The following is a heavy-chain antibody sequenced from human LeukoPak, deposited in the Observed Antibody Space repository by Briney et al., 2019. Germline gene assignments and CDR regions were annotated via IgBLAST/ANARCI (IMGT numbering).Heavy chain of an antibody. V-gene: IGHV3-53*01. CDR2: IYSGGDT. Sequence: GGSLRLSCAASGFTVSSKYMSWVRQAPGKGLEWVSVIYSGGDTYYADSVKGRFTISRDNSKNMLYPQMNSLRVEDTAVYYCARSRGFFDCWGQGTLVTVSS. D-gene: IGHD3-10*01. CDR1: GFTVSSKY. CDR3: ARSRGFFDC. J-gene: IGHJ4*02.